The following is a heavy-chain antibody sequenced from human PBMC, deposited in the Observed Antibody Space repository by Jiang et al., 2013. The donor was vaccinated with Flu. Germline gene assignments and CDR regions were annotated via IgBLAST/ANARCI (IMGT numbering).Heavy chain of an antibody. V-gene: IGHV3-21*01. CDR2: ISSSSSYI. CDR3: ARAWGSYGDYAFDY. D-gene: IGHD4-17*01. Sequence: EWVSSISSSSSYIYYADSVKGRFTISRDNAKNSLYLQMNSLRAEDTAVYYCARAWGSYGDYAFDYWGQGTLVTVSS. J-gene: IGHJ4*02.